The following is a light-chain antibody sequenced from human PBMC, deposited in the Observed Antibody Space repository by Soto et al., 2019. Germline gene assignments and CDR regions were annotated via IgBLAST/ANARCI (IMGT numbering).Light chain of an antibody. Sequence: ETVMTQSPATLSVSPGEGATLSCRASQSLSSNLAWYQQKPGQAPRLLIFDASMRLPTVPARFSGSVSGTEFTLTISGLQSEDFAVYFCQQYTDRPRTFGQGTKVDI. J-gene: IGKJ1*01. CDR3: QQYTDRPRT. CDR1: QSLSSN. CDR2: DAS. V-gene: IGKV3-15*01.